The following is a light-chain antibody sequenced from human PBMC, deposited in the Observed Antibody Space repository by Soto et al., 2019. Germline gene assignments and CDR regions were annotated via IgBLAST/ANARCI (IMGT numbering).Light chain of an antibody. J-gene: IGLJ1*01. CDR2: DVS. CDR1: SSYVAGYTY. CDR3: SSYRSSSPPYV. Sequence: QSVLTQPASVSGSPGQSITISCTGTSSYVAGYTYVSWYQQHPGKAPKLLINDVSNRPSGVSNRFAGSKSGNTASLTISGLQAEDEADYYFSSYRSSSPPYVFGTGTKLTV. V-gene: IGLV2-14*01.